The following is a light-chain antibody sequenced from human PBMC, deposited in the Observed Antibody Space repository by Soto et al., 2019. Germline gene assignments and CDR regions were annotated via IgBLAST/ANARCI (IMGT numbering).Light chain of an antibody. CDR1: SDIGNYNL. J-gene: IGLJ1*01. CDR3: ASYAGSRTYV. V-gene: IGLV2-23*02. Sequence: QSALTQPASVSGSPGQSVTISCSGSDIGNYNLVSWYQHLPGRAPTLLIFEVTMRPSGISDRFSGSKSVSTASLTISGLQAEDEGDYYCASYAGSRTYVFGSGTKVTVL. CDR2: EVT.